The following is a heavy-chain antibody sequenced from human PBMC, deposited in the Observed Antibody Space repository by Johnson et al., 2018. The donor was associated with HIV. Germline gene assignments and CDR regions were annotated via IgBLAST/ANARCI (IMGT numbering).Heavy chain of an antibody. J-gene: IGHJ3*02. CDR1: GFTISSNY. D-gene: IGHD3-10*01. Sequence: VQLVESGGGLVQPGGSLRLSCAASGFTISSNYMSWVRQVPGKGLEWVSVINSGGSTYYADFVKGRFIISRDNSKNTLYLQMNSLRAEDTAVYYCAKPRSLWLEGAFDIWGQGTMVTVSS. CDR3: AKPRSLWLEGAFDI. CDR2: INSGGST. V-gene: IGHV3-66*04.